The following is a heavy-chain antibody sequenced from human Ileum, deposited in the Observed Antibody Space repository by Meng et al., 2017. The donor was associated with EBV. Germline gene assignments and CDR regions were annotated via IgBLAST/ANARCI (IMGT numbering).Heavy chain of an antibody. V-gene: IGHV3-72*01. CDR2: IRDKANSYST. J-gene: IGHJ2*01. CDR1: GLTYNDPF. D-gene: IGHD1-14*01. CDR3: TTDWNHCPDF. Sequence: GELVEPGGGLVQPGGSLGLSCAASGLTYNDPFMNWVRQAPGKGLEWVGRIRDKANSYSTEYAASVKGRFTISRDDSKNLLYLQMNSLKSEDTAVYYCTTDWNHCPDFWGRGTLVTVSS.